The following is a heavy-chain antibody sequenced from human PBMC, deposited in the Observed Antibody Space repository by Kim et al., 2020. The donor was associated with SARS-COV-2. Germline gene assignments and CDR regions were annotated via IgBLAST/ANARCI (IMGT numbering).Heavy chain of an antibody. CDR2: ISSSSSSI. CDR1: GFTFSSYS. CDR3: ARPFQWLRNNWFDP. V-gene: IGHV3-21*01. D-gene: IGHD6-19*01. J-gene: IGHJ5*02. Sequence: GGSLRLSCAASGFTFSSYSMNWVRQAPGKGLEWVSSISSSSSSIYYAYSVKGRFTISRDNAKNSLYLQMNSLRAEDTAVYYCARPFQWLRNNWFDPWGQGTLVTVSS.